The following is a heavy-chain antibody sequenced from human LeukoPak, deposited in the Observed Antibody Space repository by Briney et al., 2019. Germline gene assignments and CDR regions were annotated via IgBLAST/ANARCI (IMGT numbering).Heavy chain of an antibody. D-gene: IGHD4-23*01. CDR1: GFTFSSYS. J-gene: IGHJ3*02. Sequence: GGSLRLSCAASGFTFSSYSMNWVRQAPGKGLEWVSCISSSSSTIYYADSVKGRFTISRDNAKNSLYLQMNSLRAEDTALYYCAGTLASYGGSAFDIWGQGTMVIVSS. CDR3: AGTLASYGGSAFDI. V-gene: IGHV3-48*01. CDR2: ISSSSSTI.